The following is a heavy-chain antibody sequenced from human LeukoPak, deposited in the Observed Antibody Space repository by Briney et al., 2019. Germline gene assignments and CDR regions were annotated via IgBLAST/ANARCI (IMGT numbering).Heavy chain of an antibody. CDR2: ISSSATTK. CDR1: GFTFFSYD. Sequence: PGGSLRLSCAASGFTFFSYDMYWVRQAPGKGLEWVSYISSSATTKYYADSVKGRFTIPRDNAKSSLYLQMSSLRADDTAVYYCAKALPSSWYFFDYWGQGTLVTVSS. J-gene: IGHJ4*02. D-gene: IGHD6-13*01. V-gene: IGHV3-48*03. CDR3: AKALPSSWYFFDY.